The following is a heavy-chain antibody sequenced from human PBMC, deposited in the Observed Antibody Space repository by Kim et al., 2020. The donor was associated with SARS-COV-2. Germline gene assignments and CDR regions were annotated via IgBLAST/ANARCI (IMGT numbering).Heavy chain of an antibody. CDR2: ISYDGSNK. Sequence: GGSLRLSCAASGFTFSSYAMHWVRQAPGKGLEWVAVISYDGSNKYYADSVKGRFTISRDNSKNTLYLQMNSLRAEDTAVYYCARDRRGSGSYGFPHYDA. V-gene: IGHV3-30-3*01. CDR1: GFTFSSYA. J-gene: IGHJ3*01. CDR3: ARDRRGSGSYGFPHYDA. D-gene: IGHD3-10*01.